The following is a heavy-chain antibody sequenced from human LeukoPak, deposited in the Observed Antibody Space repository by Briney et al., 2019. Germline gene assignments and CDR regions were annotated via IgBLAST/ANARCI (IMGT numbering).Heavy chain of an antibody. J-gene: IGHJ4*02. Sequence: ASVKVSCKASGYTFTSHGFSWVRQAPGQGLEWMGWISTYNGNTNYAQKLQGRVTMTTDTSTSTAYMELRSLRSDDTAVYYCARDRGYSSSWYFDYWGQGTLVTVSS. CDR2: ISTYNGNT. CDR3: ARDRGYSSSWYFDY. V-gene: IGHV1-18*01. D-gene: IGHD6-13*01. CDR1: GYTFTSHG.